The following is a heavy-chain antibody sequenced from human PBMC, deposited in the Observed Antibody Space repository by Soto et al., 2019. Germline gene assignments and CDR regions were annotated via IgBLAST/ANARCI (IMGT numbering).Heavy chain of an antibody. J-gene: IGHJ6*03. CDR1: GYTFTNYN. CDR3: ARGFSDSRYYYYYMDV. Sequence: ASVKVSCKASGYTFTNYNFNWVRQATGQGHEWMGWMDPNNGNTGYAENFQGRVTMTRKTSISTAYMELSSLRADDTAIYYCARGFSDSRYYYYYMDVWGKGTAVTVSS. CDR2: MDPNNGNT. D-gene: IGHD6-13*01. V-gene: IGHV1-8*01.